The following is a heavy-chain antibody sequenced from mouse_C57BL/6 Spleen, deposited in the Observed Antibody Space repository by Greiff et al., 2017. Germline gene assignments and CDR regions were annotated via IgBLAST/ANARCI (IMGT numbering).Heavy chain of an antibody. V-gene: IGHV2-2*01. Sequence: QVQLQQSGPGLVQPSPSLSITCTVSGFSLTSYGVHWVRQSPGKGLEWLGVIWSGGSTDFNAAFISRLSISKDKSKRQVIFKMNSLPADDTARYYCARNYGGSRHFDVWGTGTTVTVSS. CDR1: GFSLTSYG. J-gene: IGHJ1*03. CDR3: ARNYGGSRHFDV. CDR2: IWSGGST. D-gene: IGHD1-1*01.